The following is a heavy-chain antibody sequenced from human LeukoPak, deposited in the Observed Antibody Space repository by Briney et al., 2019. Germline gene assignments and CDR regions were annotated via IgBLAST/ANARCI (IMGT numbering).Heavy chain of an antibody. D-gene: IGHD4-17*01. CDR1: GGSISSGGYY. V-gene: IGHV4-31*03. J-gene: IGHJ4*02. CDR2: IYYSGST. Sequence: SETLSLTCTVSGGSISSGGYYWSWIRQHPGKGLEWIGYIYYSGSTYYNPSLKSRVTISVDTSKNQFSLKLSSVTAADTAVYYCARTTVQDYFDYWAREPWSPSPQ. CDR3: ARTTVQDYFDY.